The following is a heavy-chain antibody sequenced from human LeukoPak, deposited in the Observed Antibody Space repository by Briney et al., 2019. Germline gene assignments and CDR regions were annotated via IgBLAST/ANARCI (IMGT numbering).Heavy chain of an antibody. CDR3: ARATWDSSGYYYDY. Sequence: PGGSLRLSCEASGFTFGTFWMSWVRQAPGKGLEWVANIKQGGSEKNYVDSVKGRFTISRHNAKNSLYLQMNSLRAEDTAVYYCARATWDSSGYYYDYWGQGTLVTVSS. CDR2: IKQGGSEK. D-gene: IGHD3-22*01. V-gene: IGHV3-7*01. J-gene: IGHJ4*02. CDR1: GFTFGTFW.